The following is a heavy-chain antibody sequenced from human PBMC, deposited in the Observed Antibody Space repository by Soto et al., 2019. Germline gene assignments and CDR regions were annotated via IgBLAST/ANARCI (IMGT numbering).Heavy chain of an antibody. CDR1: GYTFNGYH. CDR3: ASVPPVGDNFDY. V-gene: IGHV1-2*04. J-gene: IGHJ4*02. D-gene: IGHD3-10*01. CDR2: INPNSGGT. Sequence: ASLTVSCKASGYTFNGYHMHWVRQAPGQGLEWMGWINPNSGGTNYAQKFQGWVTMTRDTSISTAYMELSRLRSDDTAVYSCASVPPVGDNFDYWGQGTLVTVSS.